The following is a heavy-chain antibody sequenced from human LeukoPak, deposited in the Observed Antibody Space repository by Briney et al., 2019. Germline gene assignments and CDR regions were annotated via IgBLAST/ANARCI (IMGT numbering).Heavy chain of an antibody. CDR2: IYYSGST. CDR3: ARSEGDYYDSSGISIPYFDY. J-gene: IGHJ4*02. Sequence: SETLSLTCTVSGGSISSYYWSWIRQPPGKGPEWIGYIYYSGSTNYNPSLKSRVTISVDTSKNQFSLKLSSVTAADTAVYYCARSEGDYYDSSGISIPYFDYWGQGTLVTVSS. D-gene: IGHD3-22*01. CDR1: GGSISSYY. V-gene: IGHV4-59*08.